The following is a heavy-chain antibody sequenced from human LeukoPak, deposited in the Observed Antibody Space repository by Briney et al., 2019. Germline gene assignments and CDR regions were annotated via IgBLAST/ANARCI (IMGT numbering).Heavy chain of an antibody. CDR3: ARGEWADIVVVTAIPGVAFDI. CDR2: INTNTGNP. J-gene: IGHJ3*02. V-gene: IGHV7-4-1*02. Sequence: ASVKVSCKASGYTFTTYAMNWVRQAPGQGLEWMGWINTNTGNPTYAQGFTGRFVFSFDTSVSTAYLQISSLKAEDTAVYYCARGEWADIVVVTAIPGVAFDIWGQGTMVTVSS. D-gene: IGHD2-21*02. CDR1: GYTFTTYA.